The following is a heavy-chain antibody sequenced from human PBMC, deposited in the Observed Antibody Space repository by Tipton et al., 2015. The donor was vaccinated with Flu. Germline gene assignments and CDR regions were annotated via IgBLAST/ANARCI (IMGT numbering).Heavy chain of an antibody. J-gene: IGHJ6*02. CDR1: GFTFSSYA. Sequence: CAASGFTFSSYAMSWVRQAPGKGLEWVSAISGSGGSTYYADSVKGRFTISRDNSKNTLYLQMSSLRAEDTALYYCAKDRGSGWFAGTDVWGQGTTVIVSS. V-gene: IGHV3-23*01. D-gene: IGHD6-19*01. CDR3: AKDRGSGWFAGTDV. CDR2: ISGSGGST.